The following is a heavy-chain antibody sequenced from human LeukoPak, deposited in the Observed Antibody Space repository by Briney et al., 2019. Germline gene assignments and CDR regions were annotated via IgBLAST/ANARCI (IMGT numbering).Heavy chain of an antibody. CDR2: IYTSGST. Sequence: SETLSLTCTVSGGSISSYYWSWIRQPAGKGLEWIGRIYTSGSTNYNPSLKSRVTMSVDTSKNQFSLKLSPVTAADTAVYYCARDQTGYSSGWSSGYFDYWGQGTLVTVSS. J-gene: IGHJ4*02. CDR1: GGSISSYY. CDR3: ARDQTGYSSGWSSGYFDY. D-gene: IGHD6-19*01. V-gene: IGHV4-4*07.